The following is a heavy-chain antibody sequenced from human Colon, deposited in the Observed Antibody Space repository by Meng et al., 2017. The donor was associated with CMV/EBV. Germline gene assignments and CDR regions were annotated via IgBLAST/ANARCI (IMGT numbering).Heavy chain of an antibody. CDR3: AREREESYDFWSGYQIDAFDI. J-gene: IGHJ3*02. CDR1: GFTFSSYA. Sequence: GGSLRLSCAASGFTFSSYAMHWVRQAPGKGLEWVAVISYDGSNKYYADSVKGRFTISRDNSKNTLYLQMNSLRAEDTAVYNCAREREESYDFWSGYQIDAFDIWGQGTMVTVSS. V-gene: IGHV3-30-3*01. CDR2: ISYDGSNK. D-gene: IGHD3-3*01.